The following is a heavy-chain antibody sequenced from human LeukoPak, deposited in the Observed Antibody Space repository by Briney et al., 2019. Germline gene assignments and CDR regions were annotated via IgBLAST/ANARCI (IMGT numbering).Heavy chain of an antibody. V-gene: IGHV1-18*01. CDR3: ARDLAPISSTAAPDY. D-gene: IGHD6-13*01. CDR1: GYTFASYG. CDR2: ISAYNGNT. J-gene: IGHJ4*02. Sequence: GASVKVSCKASGYTFASYGISWVRQAPGQGLEWMGWISAYNGNTNYAQKLQGRVTMTTDTSTSTAYMELRSLRSDDTAVYYCARDLAPISSTAAPDYWGQGTLVTVSS.